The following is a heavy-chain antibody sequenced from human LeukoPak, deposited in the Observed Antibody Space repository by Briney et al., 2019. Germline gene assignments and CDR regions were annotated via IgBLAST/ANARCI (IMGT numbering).Heavy chain of an antibody. CDR1: GYTFTSYG. J-gene: IGHJ4*02. Sequence: ASVKVSCKASGYTFTSYGIIWVRQAPGQGLEWMGWISAYNGNTNYAQKLQGRVTMTTDTSTSTAYMELRSLRSDDTAVYYCARVGYSSGWLGYFDYWGQGTLVTVSS. CDR3: ARVGYSSGWLGYFDY. V-gene: IGHV1-18*01. D-gene: IGHD6-19*01. CDR2: ISAYNGNT.